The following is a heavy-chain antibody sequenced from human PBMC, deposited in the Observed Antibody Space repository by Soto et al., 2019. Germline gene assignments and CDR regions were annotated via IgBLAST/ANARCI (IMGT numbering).Heavy chain of an antibody. CDR1: GFTFSSYA. J-gene: IGHJ6*02. Sequence: QVQLVESGGNMVQPGRSLRLSCAASGFTFSSYAMHWVRQAPGKGLEWVAVISYDGSNKYYADSVKGRFTISRDNSKNTLYLQMNSLRAEDTAVYYCARSPDTYYDFWSGSRNYYSGMDVWGQGTTVTVSS. CDR2: ISYDGSNK. D-gene: IGHD3-3*01. V-gene: IGHV3-30-3*01. CDR3: ARSPDTYYDFWSGSRNYYSGMDV.